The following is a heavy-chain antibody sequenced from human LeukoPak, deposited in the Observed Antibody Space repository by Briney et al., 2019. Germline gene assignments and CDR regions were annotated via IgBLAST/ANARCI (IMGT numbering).Heavy chain of an antibody. V-gene: IGHV3-21*01. J-gene: IGHJ4*02. CDR3: ARGAGYDILTGPHY. D-gene: IGHD3-9*01. Sequence: PGGSLRLSCAAYEFTFSSYSMNWFRQAPGKGLEWVSSISSSGSYIHYADSVKGRFTISRDNAKNSLFLQMNSLTAEDTAVYYCARGAGYDILTGPHYWGQGTLVTVSS. CDR1: EFTFSSYS. CDR2: ISSSGSYI.